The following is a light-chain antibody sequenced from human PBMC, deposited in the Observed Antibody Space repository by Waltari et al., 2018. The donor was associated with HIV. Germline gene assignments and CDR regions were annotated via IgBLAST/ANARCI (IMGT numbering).Light chain of an antibody. Sequence: EIVLTQSPGTLSLSPGERATLSCRASHTVSTNYLTWYHQKPGQAPRLLIYGASNRTTGIPDRFSGSGSGTNFTLTISRREPEDSAVYYCSQYGYSPPITFGQGTRLEI. CDR1: HTVSTNY. CDR3: SQYGYSPPIT. CDR2: GAS. J-gene: IGKJ5*01. V-gene: IGKV3-20*01.